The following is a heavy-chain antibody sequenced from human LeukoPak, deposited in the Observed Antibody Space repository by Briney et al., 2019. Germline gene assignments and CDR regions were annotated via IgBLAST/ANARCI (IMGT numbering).Heavy chain of an antibody. CDR3: ARDQGRGYSYGVLTD. CDR2: IIPIFGTA. Sequence: GASVKVSCKASGDTFSMYTISWVRQAPGQGLEWMGGIIPIFGTANYAQKFQGRVTITADEFTSTAYMELSSLRSEDTAVYYCARDQGRGYSYGVLTDWGQGTLVTVSS. J-gene: IGHJ4*02. V-gene: IGHV1-69*01. D-gene: IGHD5-18*01. CDR1: GDTFSMYT.